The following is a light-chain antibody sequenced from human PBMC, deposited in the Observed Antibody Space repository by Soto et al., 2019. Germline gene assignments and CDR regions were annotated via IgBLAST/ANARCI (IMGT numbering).Light chain of an antibody. Sequence: QSVLTQPPSVSAAPGQKVTISCSGSSSNIGKNSISWYQQLPGTAPKILIFDNNYRPSGIPDRFSGSKSGTSATLGITGLQTGDEAEYYCGTWDSSLSVYVFGSGTKVTVL. J-gene: IGLJ1*01. CDR3: GTWDSSLSVYV. CDR2: DNN. CDR1: SSNIGKNS. V-gene: IGLV1-51*01.